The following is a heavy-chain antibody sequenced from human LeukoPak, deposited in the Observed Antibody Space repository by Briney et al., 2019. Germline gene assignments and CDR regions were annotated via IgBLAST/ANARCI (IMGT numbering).Heavy chain of an antibody. V-gene: IGHV4-39*01. CDR3: ARRDGDYYYYMDV. Sequence: SETLSLTCTVSGGSISSSSYYWGWIRQPPGKGRVWIGSIYYSGSTYYNPSLKSRLTITVDTSKNQFSLKLSSVTAADTAVYYCARRDGDYYYYMDVWGKGTTVTVSS. J-gene: IGHJ6*03. CDR1: GGSISSSSYY. D-gene: IGHD2-21*02. CDR2: IYYSGST.